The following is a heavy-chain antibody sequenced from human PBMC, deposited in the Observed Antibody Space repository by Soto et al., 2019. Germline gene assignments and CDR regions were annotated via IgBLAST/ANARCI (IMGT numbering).Heavy chain of an antibody. J-gene: IGHJ4*02. CDR3: AKDPRSLMVYDY. V-gene: IGHV3-30*04. CDR2: ISYDGSNK. Sequence: PGGSLRLSCAASGFTFSTSAIHWVRQAPGKGLEWVAVISYDGSNKYYADSVKGRFTISRDNSKNTLYLQMNSLRAEDTAVYDCAKDPRSLMVYDYWGQGTLVTVSS. D-gene: IGHD2-8*01. CDR1: GFTFSTSA.